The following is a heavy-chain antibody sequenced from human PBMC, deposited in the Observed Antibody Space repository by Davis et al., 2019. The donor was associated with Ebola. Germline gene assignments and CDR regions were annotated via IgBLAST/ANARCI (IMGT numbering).Heavy chain of an antibody. CDR1: GYTFTSYP. CDR2: INAGNGDT. V-gene: IGHV1-3*01. J-gene: IGHJ4*02. CDR3: AKGNGPSGYVGLGY. D-gene: IGHD3-22*01. Sequence: ASVKVSCKASGYTFTSYPMHWVRQAPGQRLEWMGWINAGNGDTKHSQNFQGRVTFTSETSASTVYMELSSLRSEDTAVYHCAKGNGPSGYVGLGYWGQGSLVTVSS.